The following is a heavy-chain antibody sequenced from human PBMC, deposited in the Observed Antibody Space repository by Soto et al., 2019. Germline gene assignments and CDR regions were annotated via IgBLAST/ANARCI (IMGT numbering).Heavy chain of an antibody. CDR1: GFTFSSYA. CDR2: ISYDGSNK. D-gene: IGHD4-17*01. J-gene: IGHJ4*02. Sequence: GGSLRLSCAASGFTFSSYAMHWVRQAPGKGLEWVAVISYDGSNKYYADSVKGRFTISRDNSKNTLYLQMNSLRAEDTAVYYCARDRASDDYGGNADGDFDYWGQGTLVTVSS. CDR3: ARDRASDDYGGNADGDFDY. V-gene: IGHV3-30-3*01.